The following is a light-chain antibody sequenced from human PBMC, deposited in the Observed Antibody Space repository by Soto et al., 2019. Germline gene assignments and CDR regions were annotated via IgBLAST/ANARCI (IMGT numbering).Light chain of an antibody. V-gene: IGKV3-15*01. Sequence: EIVMTQSPATLSVSPGERATLSCRASQRVSSNLAWYQQKPGQAPRLLIYGASTRATGFPARFSGSGSGTDFTLTISSLQSEDFAVYYCQQYNNWPITFGQGTRLEIK. CDR1: QRVSSN. CDR3: QQYNNWPIT. J-gene: IGKJ5*01. CDR2: GAS.